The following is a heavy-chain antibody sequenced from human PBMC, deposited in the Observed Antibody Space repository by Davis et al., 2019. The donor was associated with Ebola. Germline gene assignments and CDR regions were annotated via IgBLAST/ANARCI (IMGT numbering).Heavy chain of an antibody. V-gene: IGHV4-59*01. CDR3: ARLGGYDFWSGSSYYYYYMDV. Sequence: PSETLSLTCTVSGGSISSYYWSWIRQPPGKGLEWIGYIYYSGSTNYNPSLKSRVTISVDTSKNQFSLKLSSVTAADTAVYYCARLGGYDFWSGSSYYYYYMDVWGKGTTVTVSS. J-gene: IGHJ6*03. CDR1: GGSISSYY. CDR2: IYYSGST. D-gene: IGHD3-3*01.